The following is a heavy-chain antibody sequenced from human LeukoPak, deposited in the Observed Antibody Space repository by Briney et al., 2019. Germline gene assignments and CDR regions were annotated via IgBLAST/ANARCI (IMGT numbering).Heavy chain of an antibody. CDR2: ISGSSGST. V-gene: IGHV3-23*01. CDR1: GFTFSSYA. CDR3: ARDRYSSSDFDY. Sequence: GGSLRLSCAASGFTFSSYAMSWVRQAPGKGLEWVSAISGSSGSTYYADSVKGRFTISRDNAKNSLYLQMNSLRAEDTAVYYCARDRYSSSDFDYWGQGTLVTVSS. J-gene: IGHJ4*02. D-gene: IGHD6-6*01.